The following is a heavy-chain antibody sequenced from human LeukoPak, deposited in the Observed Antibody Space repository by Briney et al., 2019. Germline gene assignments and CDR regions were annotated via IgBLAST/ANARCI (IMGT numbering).Heavy chain of an antibody. J-gene: IGHJ4*02. Sequence: PGGSLRLSCAESGFTFSHYGMHWVRQAPGKGLEWVALIWYDGSKSDYSESVKGRFAISRDNSKNTLSLQMNSLRGDDTAVYYCARDGINSSFWHFFESWGQGTLVTVSS. CDR2: IWYDGSKS. CDR1: GFTFSHYG. V-gene: IGHV3-33*01. CDR3: ARDGINSSFWHFFES. D-gene: IGHD2/OR15-2a*01.